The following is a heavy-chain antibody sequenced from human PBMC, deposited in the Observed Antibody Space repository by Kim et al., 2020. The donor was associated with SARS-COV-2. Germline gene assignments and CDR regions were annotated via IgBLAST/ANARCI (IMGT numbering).Heavy chain of an antibody. CDR1: GGSISSSSYY. Sequence: SETLSLTCTVSGGSISSSSYYWGWIRQPPGKGLEWIGSIYYSGSTYYNPSLKSRVTISVDTSKNQFSLKLSSVTAADTAVYYCAREDLVRGLDDYYYYGMDVWGQGTTVTVSS. V-gene: IGHV4-39*07. J-gene: IGHJ6*02. CDR3: AREDLVRGLDDYYYYGMDV. D-gene: IGHD3-10*01. CDR2: IYYSGST.